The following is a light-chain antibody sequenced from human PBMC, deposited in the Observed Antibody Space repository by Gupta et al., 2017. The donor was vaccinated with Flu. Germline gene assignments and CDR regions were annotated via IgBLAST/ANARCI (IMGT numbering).Light chain of an antibody. J-gene: IGKJ1*01. V-gene: IGKV3-20*01. CDR1: KRVSGRY. Sequence: LGLSSSDSNTPSYCARKRVSGRYLGWYQQKPGHAPKLLIYGASSSDNGVPDRFSGSGCGTEFTLPISRREPEDFAVYYCQHDSSSPWPFGQGTQVEIK. CDR2: GAS. CDR3: QHDSSSPWP.